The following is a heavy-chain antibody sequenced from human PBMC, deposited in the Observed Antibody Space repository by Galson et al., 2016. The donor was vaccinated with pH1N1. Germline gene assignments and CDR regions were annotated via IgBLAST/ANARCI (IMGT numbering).Heavy chain of an antibody. V-gene: IGHV5-51*03. Sequence: QSGAEVKKPGESLKISCEVFGYKFTTYRIGWVRQMPGKGLAWMGIICPDDSDTRYNPAFQGQVTISVDKSINTAYLQWNSRKASDTAIYYCARGLLSGFDPWGQGTLVIVSS. CDR3: ARGLLSGFDP. J-gene: IGHJ5*02. CDR1: GYKFTTYR. D-gene: IGHD2-21*01. CDR2: ICPDDSDT.